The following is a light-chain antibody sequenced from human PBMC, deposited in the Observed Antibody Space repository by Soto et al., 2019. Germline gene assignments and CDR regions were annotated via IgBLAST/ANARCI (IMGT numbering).Light chain of an antibody. CDR2: EVS. CDR1: SNDVGFYNY. CDR3: SSYTTSDTWV. V-gene: IGLV2-14*01. J-gene: IGLJ3*02. Sequence: QSALTQPASVSGSPGQSLTISCTGTSNDVGFYNYVSWYQQEPGKAPKLIIYEVSDRPSGVSDRFSGSKSDNTAYLTISGLQTEDEADYYCSSYTTSDTWVFGGGTKLTVL.